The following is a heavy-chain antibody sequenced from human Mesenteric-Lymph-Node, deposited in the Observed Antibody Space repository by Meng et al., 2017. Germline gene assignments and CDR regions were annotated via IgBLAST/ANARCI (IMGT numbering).Heavy chain of an antibody. CDR2: INHSGST. J-gene: IGHJ6*02. CDR1: GGSFSGYY. Sequence: SETLSLTCAVYGGSFSGYYWSWIRQPPGKGLEWIGEINHSGSTNYNPSLKSRVTISVDTSKNQFSLKLSSVTAADTAVYYCARMGGYSYGYGYYYGMDVWGQGTTVTVSS. CDR3: ARMGGYSYGYGYYYGMDV. D-gene: IGHD5-18*01. V-gene: IGHV4-34*01.